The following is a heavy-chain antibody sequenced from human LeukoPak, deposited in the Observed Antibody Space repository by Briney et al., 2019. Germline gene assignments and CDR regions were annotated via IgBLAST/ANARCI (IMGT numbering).Heavy chain of an antibody. CDR3: ARDVHGDYGSGWFDP. CDR1: GGTFNNSA. J-gene: IGHJ5*02. CDR2: IMPLFGTA. Sequence: ASVKVSCKTSGGTFNNSAISWVRQTPGQGLEWLGGIMPLFGTAGYAQKFQGRVTITKDESTRTVYLELTSLTSDDTAVYYCARDVHGDYGSGWFDPWGQGTLVSVSS. D-gene: IGHD4-17*01. V-gene: IGHV1-69*05.